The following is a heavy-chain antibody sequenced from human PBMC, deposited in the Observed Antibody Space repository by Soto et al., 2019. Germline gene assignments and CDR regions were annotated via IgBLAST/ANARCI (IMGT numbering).Heavy chain of an antibody. Sequence: ASETLSLTCAVSGHSISTGFYYWSWVRQRPGKELEWLGSTYHSRNTYPTPSLKSRVTMAIDTSKNHLSLKLTTATAADTAVYYCARHGYRYSARFFDYWGHGTRVTVSS. CDR2: TYHSRNT. J-gene: IGHJ4*01. CDR1: GHSISTGFYY. D-gene: IGHD5-12*01. V-gene: IGHV4-38-2*01. CDR3: ARHGYRYSARFFDY.